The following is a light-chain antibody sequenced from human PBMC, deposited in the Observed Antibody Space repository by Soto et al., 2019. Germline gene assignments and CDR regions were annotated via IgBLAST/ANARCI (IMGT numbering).Light chain of an antibody. CDR2: DAS. V-gene: IGKV3-15*01. Sequence: EIEMTQSPATLSVSPGERATLSCRASQSVSTTLAWYQQKPGQAPRLLIYDASTRATGIPARFSGSGSGTEFTLTISSLQSEDFAVYYCQQYYKGTEGYTFGQGTKLEI. CDR3: QQYYKGTEGYT. CDR1: QSVSTT. J-gene: IGKJ2*01.